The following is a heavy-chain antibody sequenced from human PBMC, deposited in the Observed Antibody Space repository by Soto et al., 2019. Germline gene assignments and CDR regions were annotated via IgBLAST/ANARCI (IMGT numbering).Heavy chain of an antibody. Sequence: PGGSLRLSCAASGFTFSSYAMHWVRQAPGKGLEWVAVISYDGSNKYYADSVKGRFTISRDNSKNTLYLQMNSLRAEDTAVYYCASPPPTVTRRYYYYGMDVWGQGTTVTVSS. V-gene: IGHV3-30-3*01. CDR1: GFTFSSYA. D-gene: IGHD4-17*01. CDR3: ASPPPTVTRRYYYYGMDV. CDR2: ISYDGSNK. J-gene: IGHJ6*02.